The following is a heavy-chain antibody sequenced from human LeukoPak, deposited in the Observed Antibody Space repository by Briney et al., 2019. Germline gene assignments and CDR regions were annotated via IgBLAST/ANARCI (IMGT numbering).Heavy chain of an antibody. J-gene: IGHJ6*02. V-gene: IGHV3-9*01. D-gene: IGHD5-18*01. Sequence: SLRLSCAASGFIFDDYAMHWVRQAPGKGLEWVSGISWNSGSIGYADSVKGRFTISRDNAKNSLYLQMNSLRAEDTALYYCVKIDTAMADYYYYGMDVWGQGTTVTVSS. CDR3: VKIDTAMADYYYYGMDV. CDR1: GFIFDDYA. CDR2: ISWNSGSI.